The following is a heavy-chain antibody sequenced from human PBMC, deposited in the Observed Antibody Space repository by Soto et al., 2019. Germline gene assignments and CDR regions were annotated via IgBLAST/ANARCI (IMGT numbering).Heavy chain of an antibody. CDR3: AKDSNYDFWSGYKYYFDY. CDR1: GFTFSSYG. Sequence: ESGGGVVQPGRSLRLSCAASGFTFSSYGMHWVRQAPGKGLEWVAVISYDGSNKYYADSVKGRFTISRDNSKNTLYLQMNSLRAEDTAVYYCAKDSNYDFWSGYKYYFDYWGQGTLVTVSS. J-gene: IGHJ4*02. V-gene: IGHV3-30*18. CDR2: ISYDGSNK. D-gene: IGHD3-3*01.